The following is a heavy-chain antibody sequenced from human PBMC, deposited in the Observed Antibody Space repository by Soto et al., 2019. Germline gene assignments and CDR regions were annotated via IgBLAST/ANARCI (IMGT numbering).Heavy chain of an antibody. Sequence: SVKVSCKASGGTFSSYAISWVRQAPGQGLEWMGRIIPIFGTANYAQKFQGRVTITADKSTSTAYMELSSLRSEDTAVYYCARRMVVAATRFYYYYGMDVWGQGTTVTVSS. D-gene: IGHD2-15*01. CDR2: IIPIFGTA. CDR1: GGTFSSYA. V-gene: IGHV1-69*06. CDR3: ARRMVVAATRFYYYYGMDV. J-gene: IGHJ6*02.